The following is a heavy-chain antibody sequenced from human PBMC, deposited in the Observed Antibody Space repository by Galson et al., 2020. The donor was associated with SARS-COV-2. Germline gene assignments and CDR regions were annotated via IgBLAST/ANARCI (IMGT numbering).Heavy chain of an antibody. J-gene: IGHJ6*02. CDR2: IYYSGST. CDR3: ARAFEAYGMDV. V-gene: IGHV4-31*03. CDR1: GGSISSGGYY. Sequence: SETLSLTCTVSGGSISSGGYYWRWIRQHPGKGLEWIGYIYYSGSTYYNPSLKSRVTISVDTSKNQFSLKLSSVTAADTAVYYCARAFEAYGMDVWGQGTTVTVSS.